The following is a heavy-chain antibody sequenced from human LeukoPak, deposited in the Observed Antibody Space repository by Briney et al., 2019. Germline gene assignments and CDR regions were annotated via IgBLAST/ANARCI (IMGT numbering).Heavy chain of an antibody. CDR3: ARSRHPYYYDSSGPHFDY. CDR2: INPSGGST. Sequence: GASVKVSCKASGYTFTGYYMHWVRQAPGQGLEWMGIINPSGGSTSYAQKFQGRVTMTRDTSTSTVYMELSSLRSEDTAVYYCARSRHPYYYDSSGPHFDYWGQGTLVTVSS. J-gene: IGHJ4*02. D-gene: IGHD3-22*01. CDR1: GYTFTGYY. V-gene: IGHV1-46*01.